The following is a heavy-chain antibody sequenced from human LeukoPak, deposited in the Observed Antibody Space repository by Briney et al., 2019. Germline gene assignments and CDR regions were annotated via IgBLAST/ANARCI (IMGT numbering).Heavy chain of an antibody. CDR3: ARHQFYGSGSYYFDY. J-gene: IGHJ4*02. CDR2: IYYSGST. V-gene: IGHV4-39*01. Sequence: PSETLSLTCTVSGGSISSARYYGGWIRQPPGKGLEWIGTIYYSGSTYYNPSLKSRVIISVDTSKNQFALKVSSVTAADTAIYYCARHQFYGSGSYYFDYWGQGTLVTVSS. CDR1: GGSISSARYY. D-gene: IGHD3-10*01.